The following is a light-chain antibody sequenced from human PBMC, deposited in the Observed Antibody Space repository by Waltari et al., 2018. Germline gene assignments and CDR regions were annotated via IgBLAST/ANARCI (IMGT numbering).Light chain of an antibody. CDR2: AAS. V-gene: IGKV1-39*01. J-gene: IGKJ4*01. CDR3: QQSNSTPLT. Sequence: DIQMTQSPSSLSASVGDRVTITCRASQSISSYLNRYQQKAGKAPKLLIYAASSLQSGVPSRFSGSGSGTDFTLTISSLQPEDFATYYCQQSNSTPLTFGGGTKVEIK. CDR1: QSISSY.